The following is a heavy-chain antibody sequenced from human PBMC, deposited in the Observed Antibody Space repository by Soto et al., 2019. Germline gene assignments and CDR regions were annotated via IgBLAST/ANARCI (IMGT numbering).Heavy chain of an antibody. CDR1: GYTFTSDY. Sequence: ASVKVSCKASGYTFTSDYMHWGRQAPGQGFEGMRVLNPSDGSTSYAQKFQVRVTMTRDTSTSTVYRELRSLRSEATAVYSCARGIGFWPFDYWGQGTLVTVSS. V-gene: IGHV1-46*01. CDR2: LNPSDGST. CDR3: ARGIGFWPFDY. J-gene: IGHJ4*02. D-gene: IGHD3-3*01.